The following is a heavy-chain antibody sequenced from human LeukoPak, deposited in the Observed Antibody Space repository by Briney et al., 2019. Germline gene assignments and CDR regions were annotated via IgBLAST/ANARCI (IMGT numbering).Heavy chain of an antibody. CDR3: AREGMFIATRPPYYYYYMDV. J-gene: IGHJ6*03. V-gene: IGHV4-4*07. Sequence: SETLSLTCTVSGGSISSYYWSWIRQPAGKGLEWIGRIYTSGSTNYNPSLKSRVTISVDTSKNQFSLKLSSVTAADTAVYYCAREGMFIATRPPYYYYYMDVWGKGTTVTVSS. CDR1: GGSISSYY. D-gene: IGHD6-6*01. CDR2: IYTSGST.